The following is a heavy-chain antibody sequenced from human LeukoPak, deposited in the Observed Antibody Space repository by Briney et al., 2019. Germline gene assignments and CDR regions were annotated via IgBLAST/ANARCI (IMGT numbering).Heavy chain of an antibody. CDR3: ARATVTLYYFDY. CDR2: IYYSGST. Sequence: SETLSLTCTVSGGSISSGGYYWSWIRQHPGKGLEWIGYIYYSGSTYYNPSLKSRVTRSVDTSKNQFSLKLSSVTAADTAVYYCARATVTLYYFDYWGQGTLVTVSS. V-gene: IGHV4-31*03. D-gene: IGHD4-17*01. CDR1: GGSISSGGYY. J-gene: IGHJ4*02.